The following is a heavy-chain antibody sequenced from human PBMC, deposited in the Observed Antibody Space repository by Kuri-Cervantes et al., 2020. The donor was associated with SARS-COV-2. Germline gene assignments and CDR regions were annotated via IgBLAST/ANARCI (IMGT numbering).Heavy chain of an antibody. J-gene: IGHJ4*02. CDR2: INHSGST. D-gene: IGHD2-2*01. CDR1: GGSFSDYY. CDR3: ARVGSTRLDY. Sequence: SQTLSLTCAVYGGSFSDYYWNWIRQPPGKGLEWIGEINHSGSTNYNPSLKSRVTISVDTSKNQFSLKLSSVTAADTAVYYCARVGSTRLDYWGQGTLVTVSS. V-gene: IGHV4-34*01.